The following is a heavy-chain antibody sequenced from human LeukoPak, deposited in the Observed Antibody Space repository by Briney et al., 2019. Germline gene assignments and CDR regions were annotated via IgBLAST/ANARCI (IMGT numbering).Heavy chain of an antibody. CDR1: GFTLGDST. D-gene: IGHD3-3*01. Sequence: PRRSLRPSSAAYGFTLGDSTMHWVRPASGKGLEWVGHIGNKARNYATEYAASLKGRFTISRDDSKDTAYLQVNSLKTEDTAVYYCVGDYNSWTGLKYWGQGTLVTVSS. CDR2: IGNKARNYAT. V-gene: IGHV3-73*01. J-gene: IGHJ4*02. CDR3: VGDYNSWTGLKY.